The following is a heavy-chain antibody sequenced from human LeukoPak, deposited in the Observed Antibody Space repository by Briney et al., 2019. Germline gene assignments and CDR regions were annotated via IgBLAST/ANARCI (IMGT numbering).Heavy chain of an antibody. CDR1: GFTFSYYS. V-gene: IGHV3-21*01. CDR3: AREGTSWPSHDAFDL. CDR2: ISSSSRSYI. Sequence: PGGSLRLSCAASGFTFSYYSMNWVRQAPGEGLEWVSSISSSSRSYIYYADSVKGRFTISRDNAKNSLYLQMNSLRAADTAVYYCAREGTSWPSHDAFDLWGQGTLVIVSS. J-gene: IGHJ3*01. D-gene: IGHD6-13*01.